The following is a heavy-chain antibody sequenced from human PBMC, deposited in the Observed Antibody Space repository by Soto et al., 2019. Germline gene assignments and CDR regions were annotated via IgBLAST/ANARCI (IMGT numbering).Heavy chain of an antibody. CDR1: GGSVSRTTYY. D-gene: IGHD6-25*01. Sequence: PEALSLTCTVSGGSVSRTTYYWAWFRQPPGKGLEWIGTISYSGNTYYNPSLMSRVTISVDTSKNQFSLKLTSVTAADTAVYYCTAAAHVYYLDYPAQRTLVPVSS. J-gene: IGHJ4*02. CDR3: TAAAHVYYLDY. CDR2: ISYSGNT. V-gene: IGHV4-39*01.